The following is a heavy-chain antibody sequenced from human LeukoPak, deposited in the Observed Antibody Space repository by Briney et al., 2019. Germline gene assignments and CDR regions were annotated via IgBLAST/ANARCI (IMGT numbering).Heavy chain of an antibody. V-gene: IGHV4-59*01. CDR2: IHYRGSS. J-gene: IGHJ4*02. Sequence: PSETLSLTCTVSGGSIGGYYWSWIRQPPGKGMEWIAYIHYRGSSEYNPSLKSRATISVDTSRNQFALKLSFVATADTAMYYCARWRGYNHGYLDFWGQGIPVTVSS. CDR3: ARWRGYNHGYLDF. D-gene: IGHD5-18*01. CDR1: GGSIGGYY.